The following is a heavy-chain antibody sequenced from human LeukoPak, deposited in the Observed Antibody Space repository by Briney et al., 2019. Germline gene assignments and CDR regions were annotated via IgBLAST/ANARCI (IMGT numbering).Heavy chain of an antibody. CDR3: ARSSGWYFDY. CDR2: IYYSGST. V-gene: IGHV4-59*01. CDR1: GGSISSYY. Sequence: SETLSLTCTVSGGSISSYYWSWIRQPPGQGLEWIGYIYYSGSTNCNPSLKSRVTISVDTSKNQFSLKLSSVTAADTAVYYCARSSGWYFDYWGQGTLVTVSS. D-gene: IGHD6-19*01. J-gene: IGHJ4*02.